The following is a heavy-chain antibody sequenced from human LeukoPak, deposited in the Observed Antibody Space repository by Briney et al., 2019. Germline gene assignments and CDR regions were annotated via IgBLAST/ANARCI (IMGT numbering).Heavy chain of an antibody. CDR1: GFTFDDYG. J-gene: IGHJ5*02. CDR2: INWSGGST. D-gene: IGHD3-3*01. Sequence: PGGSLRLSCAASGFTFDDYGMCWVRQAPGKGLEWVSGINWSGGSTGYADSVKGRFTISRDNAKNSLYLQMNSLRAEDTAVYYCARDVTYYDFWSGYSPWGQGTLVTVSS. V-gene: IGHV3-20*04. CDR3: ARDVTYYDFWSGYSP.